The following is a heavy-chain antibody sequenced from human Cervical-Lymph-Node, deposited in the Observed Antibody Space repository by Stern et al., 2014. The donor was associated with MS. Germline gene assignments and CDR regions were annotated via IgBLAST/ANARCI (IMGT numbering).Heavy chain of an antibody. CDR2: IYYSGST. V-gene: IGHV4-59*01. D-gene: IGHD3-9*01. J-gene: IGHJ5*02. CDR1: GDSISSSF. CDR3: ARLTKGGYDFLTGPHRINP. Sequence: QVQLVQSGPGLVKPSETLSLTCTVSGDSISSSFWTWIRQPPGRGLEWIWYIYYSGSTSYNPSLKSRVTISIDMSKNQFYLKLNSVIAADTAVYYCARLTKGGYDFLTGPHRINPWGQGTLVTVPS.